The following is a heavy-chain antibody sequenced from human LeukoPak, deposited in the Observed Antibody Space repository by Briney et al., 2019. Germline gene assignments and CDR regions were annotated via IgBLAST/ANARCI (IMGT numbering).Heavy chain of an antibody. V-gene: IGHV4-59*01. CDR1: GGSISDYY. CDR3: AGGDFCSSTSCYLRPMDV. CDR2: IYYSGST. D-gene: IGHD2-2*01. Sequence: SETLSLTCTVSGGSISDYYWSWIRQPPGKGLEWIGYIYYSGSTTYNPSLKSRVAMSVDTSKNQFSLKLSSVTAADTAVYYCAGGDFCSSTSCYLRPMDVWGKGTTVTVSS. J-gene: IGHJ6*03.